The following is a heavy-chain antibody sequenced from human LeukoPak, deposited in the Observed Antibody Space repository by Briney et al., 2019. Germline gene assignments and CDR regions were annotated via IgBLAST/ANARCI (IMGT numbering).Heavy chain of an antibody. J-gene: IGHJ2*01. CDR2: ICYTGNT. Sequence: SEALSLTCSVSGGSIVRYYWSWIRQPPGKGLEWIGYICYTGNTNYNPSLKSRLTISVDTSKKQFSLKLSSVTAAATAVYYCARYLAAGYFDLWGRGTLVTV. CDR3: ARYLAAGYFDL. D-gene: IGHD6-25*01. CDR1: GGSIVRYY. V-gene: IGHV4-59*08.